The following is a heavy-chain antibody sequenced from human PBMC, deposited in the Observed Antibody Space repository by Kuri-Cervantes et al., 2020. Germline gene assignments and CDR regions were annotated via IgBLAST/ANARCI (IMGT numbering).Heavy chain of an antibody. D-gene: IGHD4-17*01. V-gene: IGHV1-8*02. J-gene: IGHJ3*02. Sequence: ASVKVSCKASGHTFTSYGISWVRQAPGQGLEWMGWMNPNSGNTGYAQKFQGRVTMTRNTSISTAYMELSSLRSEDTAVYYCARGPHYGDYVVFNAFDIWGQGTMVTVSS. CDR3: ARGPHYGDYVVFNAFDI. CDR2: MNPNSGNT. CDR1: GHTFTSYG.